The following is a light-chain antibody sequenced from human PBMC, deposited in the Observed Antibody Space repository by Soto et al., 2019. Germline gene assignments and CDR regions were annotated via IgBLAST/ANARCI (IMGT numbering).Light chain of an antibody. V-gene: IGLV2-14*01. CDR2: EVS. CDR3: SSYTSSSTLYV. Sequence: QSALTQPASVSGSPGQSITISCTGTSSDVGGYNYVSWYQQHPGKAPKLMIYEVSNRPSGVSNRFSGSKSGNTASLTISGLQADDDEDYYCSSYTSSSTLYVFGTGTKLTVL. J-gene: IGLJ1*01. CDR1: SSDVGGYNY.